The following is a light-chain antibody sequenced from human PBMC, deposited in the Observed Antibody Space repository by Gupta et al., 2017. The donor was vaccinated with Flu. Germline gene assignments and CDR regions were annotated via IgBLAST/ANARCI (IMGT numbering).Light chain of an antibody. V-gene: IGKV3-20*01. CDR3: QQYGSSPPWT. Sequence: EIVLTHSPGTLSLSPGERATLSCRASQSVSSSYLAWYQQKPGQAPRLLIYGASSRDTGIPDRFSGSGSGTDFTLTISRREPEDFAVYYCQQYGSSPPWTFGQGTKVEIK. J-gene: IGKJ1*01. CDR1: QSVSSSY. CDR2: GAS.